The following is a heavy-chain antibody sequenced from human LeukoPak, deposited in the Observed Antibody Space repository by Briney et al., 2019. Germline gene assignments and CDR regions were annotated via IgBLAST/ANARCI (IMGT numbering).Heavy chain of an antibody. V-gene: IGHV4-39*07. Sequence: SETLSLTCTVSGGSISSSSYYWGWIRQPPGKGLEWIGSIYYSGSTYYNPSLKRRVTISVDTSKNQFSLKLSSVTAADTAVYYCARHLKDILTGYVLFDPWGQGTLVTVSS. CDR1: GGSISSSSYY. J-gene: IGHJ5*02. CDR3: ARHLKDILTGYVLFDP. D-gene: IGHD3-9*01. CDR2: IYYSGST.